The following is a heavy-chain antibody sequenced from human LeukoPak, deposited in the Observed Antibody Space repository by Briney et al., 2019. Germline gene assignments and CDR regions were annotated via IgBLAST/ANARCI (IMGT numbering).Heavy chain of an antibody. CDR1: GFTFSSYG. D-gene: IGHD6-13*01. Sequence: PGRSLRLSCAASGFTFSSYGMHWVRQAPGKGLEWVAVIWYDGSNKYYADSVKGRFTISRDNSKNTLYLQMNSLRAKDTAVYYCARGYSSSLDYWGQGTLVTVSS. CDR2: IWYDGSNK. V-gene: IGHV3-33*01. CDR3: ARGYSSSLDY. J-gene: IGHJ4*02.